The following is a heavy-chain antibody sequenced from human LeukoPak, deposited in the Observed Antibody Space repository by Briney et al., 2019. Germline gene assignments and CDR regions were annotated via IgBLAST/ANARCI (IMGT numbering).Heavy chain of an antibody. J-gene: IGHJ5*02. V-gene: IGHV4-59*06. CDR3: ARGVYGDEYNNWFDP. CDR2: IYYSGST. Sequence: PSETLSLTCTVSGGSISSYYWSWIRQPPGKGLEWIGYIYYSGSTYYNPSLKSRVTISVDTSKNQFSLKLSSVTAADTAVYYCARGVYGDEYNNWFDPWGQGTLVTVSS. D-gene: IGHD4-17*01. CDR1: GGSISSYY.